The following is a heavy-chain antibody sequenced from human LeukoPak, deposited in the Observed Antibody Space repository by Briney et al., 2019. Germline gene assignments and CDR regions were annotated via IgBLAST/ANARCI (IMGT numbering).Heavy chain of an antibody. CDR1: GFTFRSYA. CDR2: ISGSGGST. J-gene: IGHJ4*02. D-gene: IGHD2-21*02. CDR3: AKSSDGYCGGGCAFDY. V-gene: IGHV3-23*01. Sequence: PGGSLRLSCAASGFTFRSYAMSWVRQAPGKGLEWVSAISGSGGSTYYADSVKGRFTISRDNSKNTLFLQMNSLRAEDTAVYYCAKSSDGYCGGGCAFDYWGQGTLVTVSS.